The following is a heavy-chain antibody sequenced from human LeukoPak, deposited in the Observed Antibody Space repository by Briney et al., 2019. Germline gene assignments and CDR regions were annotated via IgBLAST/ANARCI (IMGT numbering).Heavy chain of an antibody. CDR3: ARAAMVRGVISLGAFDI. CDR1: GGSISSYY. CDR2: IYYSGNT. D-gene: IGHD3-10*01. J-gene: IGHJ3*02. V-gene: IGHV4-59*01. Sequence: SETLSLTCTVSGGSISSYYWSWIRQPPGKGLEWIGYIYYSGNTNYNPSLKSRVTISVDTSKNQFSLKLSSVTAADTAVYYCARAAMVRGVISLGAFDIWGQGTMVTVSS.